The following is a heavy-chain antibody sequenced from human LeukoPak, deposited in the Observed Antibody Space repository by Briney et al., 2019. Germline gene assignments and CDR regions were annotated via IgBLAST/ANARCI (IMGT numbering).Heavy chain of an antibody. V-gene: IGHV3-21*01. CDR2: INSNSAYI. J-gene: IGHJ4*02. D-gene: IGHD3-3*01. Sequence: PGGSLRLSCVASGLTFSKYSMNWVRQAPGKGLEWVSSINSNSAYIHYEDSVKGRFTTSRDNAKNSLYLQMNSLRAEDTAVYYCASDYDFWSGYYGYWGQGTLVTVSS. CDR1: GLTFSKYS. CDR3: ASDYDFWSGYYGY.